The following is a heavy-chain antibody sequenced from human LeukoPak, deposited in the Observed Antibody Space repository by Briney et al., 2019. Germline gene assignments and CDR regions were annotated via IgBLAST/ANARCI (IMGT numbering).Heavy chain of an antibody. Sequence: PETLSLTCAVYGGSFSGYYWSWIRQPPGKGLEWIGEINHSGSTNYNPSLKSRVTISVDTSKNQFSLKLSSVTAADTAVYYCARGPSDGGVVVPAAIGRGDYWGQGTLVTVSS. J-gene: IGHJ4*02. CDR2: INHSGST. CDR1: GGSFSGYY. D-gene: IGHD2-2*02. V-gene: IGHV4-34*01. CDR3: ARGPSDGGVVVPAAIGRGDY.